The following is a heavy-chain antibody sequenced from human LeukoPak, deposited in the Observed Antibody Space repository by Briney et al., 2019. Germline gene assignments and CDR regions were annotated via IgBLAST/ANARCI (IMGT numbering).Heavy chain of an antibody. CDR3: AKVAKYYYGSETYFFFDH. CDR1: GGSFSGYY. CDR2: INRSGST. V-gene: IGHV4-34*01. Sequence: SETLSLTCAVYGGSFSGYYWSWIRQPPGKGLEWIGEINRSGSTNYNPSLKSRVTMSIDTSKNQFSLNLRSVTAADTAVYYCAKVAKYYYGSETYFFFDHWGQGTLVTVSS. J-gene: IGHJ4*02. D-gene: IGHD3-10*01.